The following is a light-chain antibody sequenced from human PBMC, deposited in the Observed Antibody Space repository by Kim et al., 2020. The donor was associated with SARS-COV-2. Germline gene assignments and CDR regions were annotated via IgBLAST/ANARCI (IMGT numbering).Light chain of an antibody. V-gene: IGKV1-39*01. CDR3: QQSYTTLIT. Sequence: DIQMTQSPSSLSASVGDRVTITCRASQSICSYLNWYQQKPGKAPKLLIYDASSLESGVPSRFSGSGSGTDFTLTISSLQPEDFATYYCQQSYTTLITFGQGTRLEIK. CDR1: QSICSY. CDR2: DAS. J-gene: IGKJ5*01.